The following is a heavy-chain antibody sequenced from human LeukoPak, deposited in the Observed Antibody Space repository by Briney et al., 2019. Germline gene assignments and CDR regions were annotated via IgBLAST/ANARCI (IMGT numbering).Heavy chain of an antibody. CDR1: GYTFTSYG. CDR3: ARAESGWYPHDAFDI. D-gene: IGHD6-19*01. CDR2: ISAYNGNT. J-gene: IGHJ3*02. V-gene: IGHV1-18*04. Sequence: GASVKVSCKASGYTFTSYGISWVRQAPGQGLEWMGWISAYNGNTNYAQKLQGRATMTTDTSTSTAYMELRSLGSDDTAVYYCARAESGWYPHDAFDIWGQGTMVTVSS.